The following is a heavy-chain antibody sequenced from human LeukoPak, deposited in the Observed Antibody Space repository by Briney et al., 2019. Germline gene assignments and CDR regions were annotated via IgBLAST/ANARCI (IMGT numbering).Heavy chain of an antibody. Sequence: SETLSLTCTVSGGSISSSRYYWGWIRQPPGKGLEWIGYIYNSGSTNYNPSLKSRVTISVDTSKNQFSLKLTSVTAADTAVYYCARVYYSSSYDYWYFDLWGRGTLVTVSS. J-gene: IGHJ2*01. CDR3: ARVYYSSSYDYWYFDL. CDR1: GGSISSSRYY. V-gene: IGHV4-61*05. D-gene: IGHD6-13*01. CDR2: IYNSGST.